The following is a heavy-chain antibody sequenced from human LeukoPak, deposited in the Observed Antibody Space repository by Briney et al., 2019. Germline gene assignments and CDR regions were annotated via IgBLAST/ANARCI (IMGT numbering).Heavy chain of an antibody. D-gene: IGHD3-9*01. V-gene: IGHV1-69*04. CDR2: IIPILGIT. CDR1: GGTFSSYA. CDR3: ARDGMYYDVLTGKIPQLDY. J-gene: IGHJ4*02. Sequence: SVKVSCKASGGTFSSYAISWVRQAPGQGLEWMGRIIPILGITNYAQKFQGRVTITADKSTSTAYMELSSLRSDDTAVYYCARDGMYYDVLTGKIPQLDYWGQGTLVTVSS.